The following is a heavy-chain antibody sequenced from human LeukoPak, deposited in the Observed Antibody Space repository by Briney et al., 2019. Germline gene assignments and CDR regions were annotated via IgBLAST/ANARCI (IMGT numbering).Heavy chain of an antibody. Sequence: GGSLRLSCGASGFTFSSYALHWVRQAPGRGLEWVAVISYDGSHKYYADSVKGRFTISRDNSKNTLYLQMNNLRAEDTAVYHFARPRDSSSWYGYSFDYWGQGTLVTVSS. D-gene: IGHD6-13*01. V-gene: IGHV3-30-3*01. J-gene: IGHJ4*02. CDR2: ISYDGSHK. CDR3: ARPRDSSSWYGYSFDY. CDR1: GFTFSSYA.